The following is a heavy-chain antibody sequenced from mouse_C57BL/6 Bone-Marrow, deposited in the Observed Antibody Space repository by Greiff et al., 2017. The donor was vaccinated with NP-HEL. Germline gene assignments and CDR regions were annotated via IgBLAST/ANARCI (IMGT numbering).Heavy chain of an antibody. CDR3: ARETAQATFWFAY. V-gene: IGHV7-3*01. D-gene: IGHD3-2*02. Sequence: VQLKESGGGLVQPGGSLSLSCAASGFTFTDYYMSWVRQPPGKALEWLGFIRNKANGYTTEYSASVKGRFTISRDNSQSILYLQMNALRAEDSATYYCARETAQATFWFAYWGQGTLVTVSA. CDR1: GFTFTDYY. CDR2: IRNKANGYTT. J-gene: IGHJ3*01.